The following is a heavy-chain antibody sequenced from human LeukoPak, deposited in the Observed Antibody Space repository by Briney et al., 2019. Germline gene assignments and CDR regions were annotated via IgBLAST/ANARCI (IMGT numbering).Heavy chain of an antibody. V-gene: IGHV4-31*03. D-gene: IGHD3-10*01. CDR1: GGSISSGGYY. Sequence: PSRTLSLACTVSGGSISSGGYYWSWIRQHPGKGLEWIGYIYYSGSTYYNPSLKSRVTISVDTSKNQFSLKLSSVTAADTAVYYCARDRLGFDWYFDLWGRGTLVPVSS. J-gene: IGHJ2*01. CDR2: IYYSGST. CDR3: ARDRLGFDWYFDL.